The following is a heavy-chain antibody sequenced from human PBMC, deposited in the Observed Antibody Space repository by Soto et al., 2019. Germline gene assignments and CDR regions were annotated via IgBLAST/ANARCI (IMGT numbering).Heavy chain of an antibody. Sequence: GGSLRLSCAASGFTFSSYAMSWVRQAPGKGLEWVSAISGSGGSTYYADSVKGRFTISRDNSKNTLYLQMNSLRAEDTAVYYCAKDQDIVVVPAASEIDPWGQGTLVTAPQ. V-gene: IGHV3-23*01. CDR3: AKDQDIVVVPAASEIDP. D-gene: IGHD2-2*01. CDR2: ISGSGGST. J-gene: IGHJ5*02. CDR1: GFTFSSYA.